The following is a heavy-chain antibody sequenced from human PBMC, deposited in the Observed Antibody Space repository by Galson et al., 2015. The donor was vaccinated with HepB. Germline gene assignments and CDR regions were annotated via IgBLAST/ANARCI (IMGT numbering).Heavy chain of an antibody. CDR2: ISGSGGST. CDR3: AKAGPRYCSSTSCPYWYFDL. Sequence: SLRLSCAASGFTFSSYAMSWVRLAPGAGLEWVSAISGSGGSTYYADSVKGRFTISRDNSKNTLYLQMNSLRAEDTAVYYCAKAGPRYCSSTSCPYWYFDLWGRGTLVTVSS. J-gene: IGHJ2*01. CDR1: GFTFSSYA. V-gene: IGHV3-23*01. D-gene: IGHD2-2*01.